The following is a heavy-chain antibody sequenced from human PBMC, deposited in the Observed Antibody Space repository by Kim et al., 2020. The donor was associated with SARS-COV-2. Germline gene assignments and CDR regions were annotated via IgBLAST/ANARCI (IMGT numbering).Heavy chain of an antibody. CDR3: ARRGGVAADVSRFDP. V-gene: IGHV4-34*01. Sequence: SETLSLTCAVYGGSFSGYYWSWIRQPPGKGLEWIGEINHSGSTNYNPSLKSRVTISVDTSKNQFSLKLSSVTAADTAVYYCARRGGVAADVSRFDPWGQGTLVTVSS. J-gene: IGHJ5*02. CDR2: INHSGST. CDR1: GGSFSGYY. D-gene: IGHD2-15*01.